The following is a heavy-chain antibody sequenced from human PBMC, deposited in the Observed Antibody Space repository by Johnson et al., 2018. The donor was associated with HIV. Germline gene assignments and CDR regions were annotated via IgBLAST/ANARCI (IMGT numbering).Heavy chain of an antibody. CDR1: GFTVSSTY. D-gene: IGHD3-3*01. V-gene: IGHV3-66*03. CDR3: AKGYYDSPFGFDI. Sequence: VQLVESGGDLIQPGGSLRLSCAASGFTVSSTYMSWVRQAPGKGLEWLSVLYSDGRTYYADSVKGRFTISSDGSKNTLFLQMNSLRAEDTAVYYCAKGYYDSPFGFDIWAKGQWSSSLQ. CDR2: LYSDGRT. J-gene: IGHJ3*02.